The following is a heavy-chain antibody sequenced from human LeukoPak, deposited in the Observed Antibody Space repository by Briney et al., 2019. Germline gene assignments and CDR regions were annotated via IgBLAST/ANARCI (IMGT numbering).Heavy chain of an antibody. D-gene: IGHD2-15*01. CDR2: ISGSGGST. V-gene: IGHV3-23*01. CDR1: GFSFNSYA. CDR3: AKVDIVVVVAASAPFDY. Sequence: GRSLRLSCAASGFSFNSYAMSWVRQAPGQGLEWVSAISGSGGSTYYANSVKGRFTISRDNSKNTLYLQMSSLRAEDTAVYYCAKVDIVVVVAASAPFDYWGQGTLVTVSS. J-gene: IGHJ4*02.